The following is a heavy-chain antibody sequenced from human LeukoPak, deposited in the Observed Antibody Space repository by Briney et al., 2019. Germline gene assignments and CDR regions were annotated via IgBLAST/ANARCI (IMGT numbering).Heavy chain of an antibody. CDR1: GFTLRSYG. D-gene: IGHD6-13*01. CDR2: IRGSGGST. CDR3: AKDALTYSSSWYYFDY. Sequence: GGSLRLSCAASGFTLRSYGMSSVRQAPEKGLEWVSGIRGSGGSTYYADSVKGRFTISRDNSQNPLYMQMNSLRAEDTAVYYCAKDALTYSSSWYYFDYWGQGTLVTVSS. V-gene: IGHV3-23*01. J-gene: IGHJ4*02.